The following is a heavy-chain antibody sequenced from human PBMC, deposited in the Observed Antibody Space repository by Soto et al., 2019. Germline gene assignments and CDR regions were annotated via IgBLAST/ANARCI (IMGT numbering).Heavy chain of an antibody. D-gene: IGHD1-26*01. Sequence: QVQLLESGGGVVQPGRSLRLSCVASGCTLTNNGMHWVRQAPGQGLEWVAVISSDGSSKYYGDSVRGRFTISRDNSKNTLFLEMNSLRSEDTAVYYCAKDRGLAESGRWSHYYYGMDVWGQGTTVTVSS. CDR1: GCTLTNNG. V-gene: IGHV3-30*18. CDR3: AKDRGLAESGRWSHYYYGMDV. J-gene: IGHJ6*02. CDR2: ISSDGSSK.